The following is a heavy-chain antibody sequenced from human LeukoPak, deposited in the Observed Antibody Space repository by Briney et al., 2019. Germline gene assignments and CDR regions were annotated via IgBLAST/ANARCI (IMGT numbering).Heavy chain of an antibody. V-gene: IGHV3-23*01. D-gene: IGHD5-18*01. CDR2: IRGSGGST. CDR1: GFIFSSYA. J-gene: IGHJ4*02. Sequence: GGSLRLSCAASGFIFSSYAMSWVRQAPGKGQEWVSAIRGSGGSTYYQDPVKGGFTISRDNSRNPLYLQMNSLRAEDTAAYYGAKLSGYSYGYAYFFDYWGQGTLVTVSS. CDR3: AKLSGYSYGYAYFFDY.